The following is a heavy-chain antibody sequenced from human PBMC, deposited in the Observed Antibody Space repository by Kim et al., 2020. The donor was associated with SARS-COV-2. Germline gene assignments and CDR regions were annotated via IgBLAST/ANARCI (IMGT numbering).Heavy chain of an antibody. CDR3: ARGGDFGVAQVYYFDY. Sequence: SETLSLTCAVYGGSFSGYYWSWIRQPPGKGLEWIGEINHSGSTNYNPSLKSRVTISVDTSKNQFSLKLSSVTAADTAVYYCARGGDFGVAQVYYFDYWGQGTLVTVSS. CDR2: INHSGST. V-gene: IGHV4-34*01. D-gene: IGHD3-3*01. J-gene: IGHJ4*02. CDR1: GGSFSGYY.